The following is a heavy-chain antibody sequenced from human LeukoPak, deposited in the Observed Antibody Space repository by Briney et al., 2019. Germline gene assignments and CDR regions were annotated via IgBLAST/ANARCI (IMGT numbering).Heavy chain of an antibody. CDR1: GFSFSFNW. CDR3: ASASGNYIDY. V-gene: IGHV3-7*01. D-gene: IGHD1-26*01. Sequence: GGSLRLSSAASGFSFSFNWMNWVRQAPGKGLEWVANIKQDGSEKYYVDSVKGRFTISKDNAKNSLYLQMNSLRAEDTAVHYCASASGNYIDYWGQGTLVTVSS. CDR2: IKQDGSEK. J-gene: IGHJ4*02.